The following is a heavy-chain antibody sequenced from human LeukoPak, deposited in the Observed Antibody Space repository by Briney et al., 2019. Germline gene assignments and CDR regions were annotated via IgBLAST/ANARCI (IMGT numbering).Heavy chain of an antibody. V-gene: IGHV4-34*01. J-gene: IGHJ4*02. D-gene: IGHD2-15*01. CDR2: INHSGGT. CDR3: ARGGCSGGSCSDY. CDR1: GGSFSGYY. Sequence: PSETLSPTCAVYGGSFSGYYWSWIRQPPGKGLEWIGEINHSGGTNYNPSLKSRVTISVDTSKNQFSLKLSSVTAADTAVYYCARGGCSGGSCSDYWGQGTLVTVSS.